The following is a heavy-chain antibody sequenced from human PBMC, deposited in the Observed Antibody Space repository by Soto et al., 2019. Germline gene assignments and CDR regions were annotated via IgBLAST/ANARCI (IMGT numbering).Heavy chain of an antibody. V-gene: IGHV3-30-3*01. CDR1: GFAFSHYA. J-gene: IGHJ6*01. CDR3: ARDCDDSTAYYNYYYFGMDV. CDR2: ISYDGSNK. D-gene: IGHD3-22*01. Sequence: XGSLRLSCAASGFAFSHYAMYWVRQAPGKGLEWVAVISYDGSNKYYADSVKGRFTISRDNSKNTLFLQMNSLGAEDTALYYSARDCDDSTAYYNYYYFGMDVWGQGTTVTVSS.